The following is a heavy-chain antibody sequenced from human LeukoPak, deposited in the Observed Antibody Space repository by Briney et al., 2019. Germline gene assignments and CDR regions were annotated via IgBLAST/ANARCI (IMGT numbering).Heavy chain of an antibody. CDR3: ARGRGSSWYYFDS. CDR2: IYASGNT. Sequence: PAETLSLTCTVSGGSISSYYWSWVRQPAGKGLEWIGRIYASGNTNYNPSLKGRVTMTVDTSKNQFSLNLSSVTAADTAVYYCARGRGSSWYYFDSWGQGTLVTVSS. J-gene: IGHJ4*02. D-gene: IGHD6-13*01. V-gene: IGHV4-4*07. CDR1: GGSISSYY.